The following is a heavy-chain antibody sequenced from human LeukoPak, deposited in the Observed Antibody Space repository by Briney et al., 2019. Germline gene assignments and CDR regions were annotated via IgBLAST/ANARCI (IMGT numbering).Heavy chain of an antibody. CDR3: ARDLAFGEMVTNRGAFDI. CDR2: INPYSGGT. CDR1: GYTFTGYY. D-gene: IGHD5-24*01. J-gene: IGHJ3*02. V-gene: IGHV1-2*02. Sequence: GASVKVSCKASGYTFTGYYIHWVRQAPGQGLEWMGWINPYSGGTNYAQKFQDRVTMTRDTSISTLYMELTRLRSDDTAVYYCARDLAFGEMVTNRGAFDIWAKGQWSPSLQ.